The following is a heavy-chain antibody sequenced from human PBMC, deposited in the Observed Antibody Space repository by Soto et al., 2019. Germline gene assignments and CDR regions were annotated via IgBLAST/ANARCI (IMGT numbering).Heavy chain of an antibody. Sequence: QVQLVQSGAEVKKPGSSVKVSCKASGGIFSSYAISWLRQAPGQGLEWMGAVIPILGQAYYAQDLQDRVSITADESTRTTYMELRSLRSEDTAVYFCARVGRIGAPPGTDYWGQGTLVTVSS. CDR2: VIPILGQA. CDR1: GGIFSSYA. J-gene: IGHJ4*02. D-gene: IGHD6-6*01. CDR3: ARVGRIGAPPGTDY. V-gene: IGHV1-69*01.